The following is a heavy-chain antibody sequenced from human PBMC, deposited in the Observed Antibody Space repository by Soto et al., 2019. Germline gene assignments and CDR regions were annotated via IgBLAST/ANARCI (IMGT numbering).Heavy chain of an antibody. Sequence: GGSLRLSCAASGFTFDDYAMHWVRQAPGKGLEWVSGISWNSGSIGYADSVKGRFTISRDNAKNSLYLQMNSLRAEDTALYYCAKDTQRGSWRWGAFDIWGQGTMVTVSS. J-gene: IGHJ3*02. D-gene: IGHD6-13*01. CDR2: ISWNSGSI. CDR1: GFTFDDYA. CDR3: AKDTQRGSWRWGAFDI. V-gene: IGHV3-9*01.